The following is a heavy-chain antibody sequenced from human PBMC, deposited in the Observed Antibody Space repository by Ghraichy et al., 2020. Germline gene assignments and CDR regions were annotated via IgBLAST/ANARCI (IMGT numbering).Heavy chain of an antibody. CDR1: GGSFSGYY. D-gene: IGHD3-3*01. J-gene: IGHJ1*01. Sequence: SETLSLTCAVYGGSFSGYYWSWIRQPPGKGLEWIGEINHSGSTNYNPSLKSRVTISVDTSKNQFSLKLSSVTAADTAVYYCARTYDFWSGPPEYFQHWGQGTLVTVSS. CDR3: ARTYDFWSGPPEYFQH. V-gene: IGHV4-34*01. CDR2: INHSGST.